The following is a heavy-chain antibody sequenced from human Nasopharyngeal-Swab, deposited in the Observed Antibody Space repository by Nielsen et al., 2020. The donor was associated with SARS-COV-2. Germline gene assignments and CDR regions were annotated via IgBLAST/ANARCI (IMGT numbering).Heavy chain of an antibody. D-gene: IGHD3-3*01. J-gene: IGHJ4*02. V-gene: IGHV3-21*01. Sequence: GESLKISCAASGFTFRFYTMHWVRQAPGKGLEWVSSVSTGGDYIHYADLVQGRFANSRDNAKDSLYLQMNSLRAEDTAIYYCARDRSGFGFDFRGQGALVTVSP. CDR3: ARDRSGFGFDF. CDR1: GFTFRFYT. CDR2: VSTGGDYI.